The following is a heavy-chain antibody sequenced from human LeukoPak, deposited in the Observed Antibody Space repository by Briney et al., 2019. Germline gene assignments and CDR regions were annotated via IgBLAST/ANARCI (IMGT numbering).Heavy chain of an antibody. CDR2: INHSGST. Sequence: PSETLSLTCAVYGGSFSGYYCSWIRQPPGKGLEWIGEINHSGSTNYNSSLKSRVTISVDTFKNQFSLKLSSLTAADTAVYYCAFKGTWGQGTLVTVSS. J-gene: IGHJ5*02. V-gene: IGHV4-34*01. D-gene: IGHD3-10*01. CDR3: AFKGT. CDR1: GGSFSGYY.